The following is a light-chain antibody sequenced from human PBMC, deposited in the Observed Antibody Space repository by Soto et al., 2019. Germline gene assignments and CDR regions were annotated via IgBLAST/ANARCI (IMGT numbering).Light chain of an antibody. V-gene: IGKV3-11*01. CDR2: DAF. Sequence: IVLTQSPATLALSPEDKATLACMASQSVSSYLDWYQQKPGQAPRLLIYDAFNTGTGLPARFSCSGCGPDFPLSLSRLEPEHFAVYYCQQHRHCPITFGQGTRLEIK. CDR3: QQHRHCPIT. J-gene: IGKJ5*01. CDR1: QSVSSY.